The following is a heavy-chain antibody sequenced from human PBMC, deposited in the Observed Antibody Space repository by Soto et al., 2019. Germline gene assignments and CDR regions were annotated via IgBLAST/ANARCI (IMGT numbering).Heavy chain of an antibody. CDR1: GGSISSYY. J-gene: IGHJ3*02. CDR3: ARDQKNYYDSSGYFHAFDI. Sequence: PSETLSLTCTVPGGSISSYYSSWIRQPPGKGLEWIGYIYYSGSTNYNPSHKSRVTISVYTSKNQFSLKLSSVTAADTAVYYCARDQKNYYDSSGYFHAFDIWGQGTMVTVSS. V-gene: IGHV4-59*01. D-gene: IGHD3-22*01. CDR2: IYYSGST.